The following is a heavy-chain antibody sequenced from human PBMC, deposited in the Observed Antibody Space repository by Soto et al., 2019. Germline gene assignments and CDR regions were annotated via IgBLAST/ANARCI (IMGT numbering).Heavy chain of an antibody. Sequence: QVQLQESGPGLVKPSQTLSLTCSVSGGSISNDDYYWSWIRQSPGKGLEWIGHIHHSGSAHYNPSLTGRMIISLDTSKRQFSLNLTSVTAADTAIYYCSRLGYCSGGSCHNYWGQGTLVTVSS. J-gene: IGHJ4*02. CDR3: SRLGYCSGGSCHNY. D-gene: IGHD2-15*01. CDR1: GGSISNDDYY. CDR2: IHHSGSA. V-gene: IGHV4-30-4*01.